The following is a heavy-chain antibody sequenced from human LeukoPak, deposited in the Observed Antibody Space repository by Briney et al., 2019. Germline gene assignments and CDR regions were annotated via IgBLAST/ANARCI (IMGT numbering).Heavy chain of an antibody. D-gene: IGHD6-13*01. V-gene: IGHV3-21*01. Sequence: GGSLRLSCAASGFTFSNYNMNWVRQAPGKGLEWVSSISSRSDYMYYADSIKGRFTISRDNAKNSLYLQMNSLRDEDTAVYYCARVWGLAVAGGEIEYWGQGTLVTVSS. CDR3: ARVWGLAVAGGEIEY. CDR2: ISSRSDYM. J-gene: IGHJ4*02. CDR1: GFTFSNYN.